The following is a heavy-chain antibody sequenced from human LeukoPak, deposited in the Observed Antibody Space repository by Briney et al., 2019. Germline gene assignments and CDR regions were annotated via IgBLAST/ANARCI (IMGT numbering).Heavy chain of an antibody. CDR2: ISYDGSNK. CDR3: AKLLERRGYFDY. D-gene: IGHD1-1*01. CDR1: GFTFSSYG. Sequence: PGGSLRLSCAASGFTFSSYGMRWVRQAPGKGLEWVAVISYDGSNKYYADSVKGRFTISRDNSKNTLYLQMNSLRAEDTAVYYCAKLLERRGYFDYWGQGTLVTVSS. J-gene: IGHJ4*02. V-gene: IGHV3-30*18.